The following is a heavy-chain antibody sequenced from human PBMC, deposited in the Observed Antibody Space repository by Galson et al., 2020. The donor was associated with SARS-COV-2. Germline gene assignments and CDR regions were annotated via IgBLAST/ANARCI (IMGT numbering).Heavy chain of an antibody. J-gene: IGHJ4*02. CDR1: GYTFTGYY. D-gene: IGHD3-10*01. CDR3: ARDGPLWFGEFTLDY. CDR2: INPNSGGT. Sequence: ASVKVSCKASGYTFTGYYMHWVRQAPGQGLEWMGWINPNSGGTNYAQKFQGRVTMTRDTSISTAYMELSRLRSDDTAVYYCARDGPLWFGEFTLDYWGQGTLVTVSS. V-gene: IGHV1-2*02.